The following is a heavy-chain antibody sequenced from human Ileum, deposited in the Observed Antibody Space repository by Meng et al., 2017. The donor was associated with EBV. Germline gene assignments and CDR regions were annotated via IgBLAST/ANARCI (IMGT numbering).Heavy chain of an antibody. CDR1: GYTFTSYG. D-gene: IGHD3-9*01. CDR3: ARVWNYDILTGYYAHYFDY. J-gene: IGHJ4*02. CDR2: ISTYNSNT. V-gene: IGHV1-18*01. Sequence: VQLLQSGPEVKKPXASVMVCCKAAGYTFTSYGLSWVRQAPGQGIERTGWISTYNSNTNYAQKLQGRVTMTTDTSTRTVYMEVRSLRSDDTAVYYCARVWNYDILTGYYAHYFDYWGQGTLVTVSS.